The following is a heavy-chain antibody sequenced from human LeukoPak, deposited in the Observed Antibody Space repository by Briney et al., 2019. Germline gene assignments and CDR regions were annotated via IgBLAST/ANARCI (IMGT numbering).Heavy chain of an antibody. CDR1: GYTLTELS. CDR3: ATDPPSITGTTDFDY. CDR2: FDPEDGET. J-gene: IGHJ4*02. D-gene: IGHD1-7*01. V-gene: IGHV1-24*01. Sequence: ASVKVSCKVSGYTLTELSMHWVRQAPGKGLEWMGGFDPEDGETIYAQKFQGRVTMTEDTSTDTTYMELSSLRSEDTAVYYCATDPPSITGTTDFDYWGQGTLVTVSS.